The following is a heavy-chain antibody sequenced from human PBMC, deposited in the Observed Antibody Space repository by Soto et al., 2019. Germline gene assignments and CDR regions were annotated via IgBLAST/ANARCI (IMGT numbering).Heavy chain of an antibody. CDR1: GGSISSSSYY. Sequence: WETLSLTCTVSGGSISSSSYYWGWIRQSPGKGLEWIGTIYYSGDTYYNPSLKSRVTMSVDTSTNHFSLKLSSVTAADTAVYYCGRRRCSGGSCFFDYWGQGTLVTVYS. CDR3: GRRRCSGGSCFFDY. D-gene: IGHD2-15*01. J-gene: IGHJ4*02. V-gene: IGHV4-39*02. CDR2: IYYSGDT.